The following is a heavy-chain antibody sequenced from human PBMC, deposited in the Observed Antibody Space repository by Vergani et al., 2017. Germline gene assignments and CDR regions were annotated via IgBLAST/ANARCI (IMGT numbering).Heavy chain of an antibody. D-gene: IGHD1-26*01. CDR1: GFTFDDYA. CDR2: ISWYSGSI. Sequence: EVQLVESGGGLVQPGRSLRLSCAASGFTFDDYAMHWVRQAPGKGLEWVSGISWYSGSIGYADSVKGRFTISRDNAKNSLSLQINSLRAGDTALYYCAKAQTGYSGGPSDYWGQGTLVTVAS. J-gene: IGHJ4*02. V-gene: IGHV3-9*01. CDR3: AKAQTGYSGGPSDY.